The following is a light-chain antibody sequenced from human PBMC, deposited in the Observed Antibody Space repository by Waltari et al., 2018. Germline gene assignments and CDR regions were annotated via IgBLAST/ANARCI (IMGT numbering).Light chain of an antibody. CDR1: QSISSW. Sequence: DIQMTQSPSTLSASVGDRVTITCRASQSISSWFAWYQKKPGKAPKLLVYKASSLESGVPSRFSGSGSGTEFTLTISSLQPDDFATYYCQQYNSYSPWTFGQGTKVEIK. J-gene: IGKJ1*01. CDR2: KAS. V-gene: IGKV1-5*03. CDR3: QQYNSYSPWT.